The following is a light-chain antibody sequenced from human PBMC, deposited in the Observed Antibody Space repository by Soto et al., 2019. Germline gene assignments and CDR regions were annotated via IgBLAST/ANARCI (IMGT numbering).Light chain of an antibody. J-gene: IGKJ4*01. Sequence: EIVLTQSPATLSLSPGERATLSCRASQSVSSYLACYQQKPGQAPRLLIYDASNRATGIPARFSGSGSGTDFTLTISSLEPEDFAVYYCQQRSNWTFGGGTKVAIK. V-gene: IGKV3-11*01. CDR1: QSVSSY. CDR2: DAS. CDR3: QQRSNWT.